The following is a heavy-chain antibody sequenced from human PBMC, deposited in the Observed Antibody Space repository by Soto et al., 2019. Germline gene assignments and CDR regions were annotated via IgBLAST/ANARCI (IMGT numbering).Heavy chain of an antibody. CDR3: ARGYFDSGHGYDL. J-gene: IGHJ5*02. Sequence: GESLKISCKGPGHLFNNHWIGWVRQTPGKGLEWMGLIFTRDSETKTSPSFQGHVSFSVDNSINTVYLQWTSLKTTDTGIYLCARGYFDSGHGYDLWDRGTLVTVSS. V-gene: IGHV5-51*01. CDR1: GHLFNNHW. CDR2: IFTRDSET. D-gene: IGHD3-10*01.